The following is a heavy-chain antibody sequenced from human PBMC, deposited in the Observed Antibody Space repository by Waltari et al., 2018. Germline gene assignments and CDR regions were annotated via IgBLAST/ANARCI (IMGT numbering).Heavy chain of an antibody. Sequence: EVQLVESGGGLVQPGGSLRLSCAASGFTFSSYAMSWVRQAPGKGLEWVSAISGSGGSTYYADSVKGRFTISRDNSKTTLYLPMNSLRAEDTAVYYCANSLPIVGATTNWFDPWGQGTLVTVSS. J-gene: IGHJ5*02. CDR2: ISGSGGST. CDR1: GFTFSSYA. CDR3: ANSLPIVGATTNWFDP. D-gene: IGHD1-26*01. V-gene: IGHV3-23*04.